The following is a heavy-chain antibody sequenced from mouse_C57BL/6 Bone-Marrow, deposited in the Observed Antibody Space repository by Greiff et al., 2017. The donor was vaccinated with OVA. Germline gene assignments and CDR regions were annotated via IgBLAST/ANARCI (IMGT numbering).Heavy chain of an antibody. D-gene: IGHD1-1*01. Sequence: VKLQESGPGLAKPSQTLSLTCSVTGYSITSDYWNWIRKFPGHKLEYMGYISYSGSTYYNPSLKSRISITRDTSKNQYYLQLNSVTTEDTATYYCARVHYYYGSSFYWYFDVWGTGTTVTVSS. J-gene: IGHJ1*03. CDR1: GYSITSDY. CDR2: ISYSGST. CDR3: ARVHYYYGSSFYWYFDV. V-gene: IGHV3-8*01.